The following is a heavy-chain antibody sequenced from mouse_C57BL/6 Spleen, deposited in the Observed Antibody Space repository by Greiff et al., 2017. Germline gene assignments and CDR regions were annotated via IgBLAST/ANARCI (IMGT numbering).Heavy chain of an antibody. J-gene: IGHJ2*01. CDR2: ISYDGSN. CDR1: GYSITSGYY. V-gene: IGHV3-6*01. CDR3: ARSHYGSSYFDY. D-gene: IGHD1-1*01. Sequence: ESGPGLVKPSQSLSLTCSVTGYSITSGYYWNWIRQFPGNKLEWMGYISYDGSNNYNPSLKNRISITRDTSKNQFFLKLNSVTTEDTATYYCARSHYGSSYFDYWGQGTTLTVSS.